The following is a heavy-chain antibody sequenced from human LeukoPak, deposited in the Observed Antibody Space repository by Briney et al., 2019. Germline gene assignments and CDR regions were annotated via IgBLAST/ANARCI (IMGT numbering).Heavy chain of an antibody. D-gene: IGHD3-3*01. CDR3: ARDGYYDFWSGQSRGWFDP. J-gene: IGHJ5*02. V-gene: IGHV3-48*03. CDR1: GFTFSSYE. CDR2: ISSSGSTI. Sequence: GGSLRLSCAASGFTFSSYEMNWVRQAPGKGLEWVSYISSSGSTIYYADSVKGRFTISRDNAKNSLYLQMNSLRAEDTAVYYCARDGYYDFWSGQSRGWFDPWGQGTLVTVSS.